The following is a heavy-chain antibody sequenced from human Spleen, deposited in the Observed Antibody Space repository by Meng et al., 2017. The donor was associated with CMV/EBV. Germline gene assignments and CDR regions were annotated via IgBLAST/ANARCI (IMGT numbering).Heavy chain of an antibody. CDR1: GFTLSSYS. J-gene: IGHJ4*02. CDR2: ISSSSSYI. Sequence: AASGFTLSSYSMNWVRQAPGKGLEWVSSISSSSSYIYYADSVKGRFTISRDNAKNSLYLQMNSLRAEDTAVYYCARGSSSWYIVYEYWGQGTLVTVSS. CDR3: ARGSSSWYIVYEY. D-gene: IGHD6-13*01. V-gene: IGHV3-21*01.